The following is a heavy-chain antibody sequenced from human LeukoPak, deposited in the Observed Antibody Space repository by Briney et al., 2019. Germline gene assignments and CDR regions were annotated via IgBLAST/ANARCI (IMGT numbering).Heavy chain of an antibody. D-gene: IGHD5-24*01. CDR3: AREAAETDGYNSAFDY. CDR2: IYPGDSDT. Sequence: GESLKISCKGSGYNFASHWIGWVRQMPGKGLEWMGIIYPGDSDTTYSPSFQDQVTISVDKSIATAYLQWSSLKAADTAIYYCAREAAETDGYNSAFDYWGQGTLVTVAS. J-gene: IGHJ4*02. CDR1: GYNFASHW. V-gene: IGHV5-51*01.